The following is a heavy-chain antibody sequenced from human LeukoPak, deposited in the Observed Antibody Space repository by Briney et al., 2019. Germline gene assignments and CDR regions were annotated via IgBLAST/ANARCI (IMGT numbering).Heavy chain of an antibody. Sequence: SVKVSCKASGGTFSSYAISWVRQAPGQGLESMGGIIPIFGTANYAQKFQGRVTITADESTSTAYMELSSLRSEDTAVYYCARGRMAGTYVFDYWGQGTLVTVSS. J-gene: IGHJ4*02. V-gene: IGHV1-69*13. CDR3: ARGRMAGTYVFDY. CDR2: IIPIFGTA. CDR1: GGTFSSYA. D-gene: IGHD6-19*01.